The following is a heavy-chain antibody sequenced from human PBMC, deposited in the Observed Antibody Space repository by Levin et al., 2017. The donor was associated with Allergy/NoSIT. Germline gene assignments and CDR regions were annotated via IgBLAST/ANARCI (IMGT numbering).Heavy chain of an antibody. J-gene: IGHJ6*02. CDR1: GGSISSYY. CDR2: IYYIGST. CDR3: AGDRVIVGTTNYYYGMDG. D-gene: IGHD1-26*01. Sequence: SETLSLTCTVSGGSISSYYWSWIRQPPGKGLEWIGYIYYIGSTNYNPSLKSRVTMSLDTSKNQFSLKLTSVTAADTAVYYCAGDRVIVGTTNYYYGMDGWGQGTTVTVSS. V-gene: IGHV4-59*01.